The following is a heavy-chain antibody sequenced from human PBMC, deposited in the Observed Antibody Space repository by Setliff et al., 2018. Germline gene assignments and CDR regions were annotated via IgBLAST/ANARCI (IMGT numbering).Heavy chain of an antibody. D-gene: IGHD3-3*01. CDR2: IYYSGST. CDR1: GGSISSSSYY. Sequence: PSETLSLTCTVSGGSISSSSYYWGWIRQPPGKGLEWIGSIYYSGSTYYNPSLKSRVTISVDTSKNQFSLKLSSVTAADTAVYYCARASTYYNFWSGYYGDSTNWFDPWGPETLLVTVSS. J-gene: IGHJ5*02. V-gene: IGHV4-39*01. CDR3: ARASTYYNFWSGYYGDSTNWFDP.